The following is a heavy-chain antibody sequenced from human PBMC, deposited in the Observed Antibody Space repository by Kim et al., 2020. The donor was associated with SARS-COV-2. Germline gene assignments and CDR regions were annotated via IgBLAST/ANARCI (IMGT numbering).Heavy chain of an antibody. CDR3: ATNRRYSP. V-gene: IGHV3-23*01. CDR2: GGST. Sequence: GGSTYYADSVKGRFTISRDNSKNTLYLQMNSLRAEDTAVYYCATNRRYSPWGQGTLVTVSS. J-gene: IGHJ5*02. D-gene: IGHD3-16*02.